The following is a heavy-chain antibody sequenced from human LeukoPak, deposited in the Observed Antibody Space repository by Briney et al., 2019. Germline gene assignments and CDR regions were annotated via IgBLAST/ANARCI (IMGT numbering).Heavy chain of an antibody. CDR2: SSAYNGNT. J-gene: IGHJ4*02. Sequence: GASVTVSFTASGYTFTSYGISWVRQAPGQGLEWMGWSSAYNGNTNYAQKLQGRVTMTTDTSTSTAYMELRSLRSDDTAVYYCARDLLSYYDSSGYSSWGQGTLVTVSS. V-gene: IGHV1-18*01. D-gene: IGHD3-22*01. CDR3: ARDLLSYYDSSGYSS. CDR1: GYTFTSYG.